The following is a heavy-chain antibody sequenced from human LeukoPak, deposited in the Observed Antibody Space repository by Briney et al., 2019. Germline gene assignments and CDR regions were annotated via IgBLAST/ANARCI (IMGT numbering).Heavy chain of an antibody. CDR2: INQDGSTK. V-gene: IGHV3-7*01. J-gene: IGHJ4*02. CDR1: GFTFSNYW. Sequence: PGGSLRLSCAASGFTFSNYWMTWVRQAPGKGLEWVANINQDGSTKYYVDSVKGRFTISRDNAKNPVYLQVNSLTAEDTALYYCARIGYSSSSLDYWGQGTLVIVSS. D-gene: IGHD6-6*01. CDR3: ARIGYSSSSLDY.